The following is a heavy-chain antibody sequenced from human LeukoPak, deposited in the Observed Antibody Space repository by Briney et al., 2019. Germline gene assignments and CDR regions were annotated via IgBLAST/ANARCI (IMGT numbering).Heavy chain of an antibody. D-gene: IGHD3-10*02. Sequence: GGSLRLSCAASGFTFSSYAMHWVRQAPGKGLEWVAIISYDGSKTYYADSVKGRFTISRDNSKNTLYLQMNSLRAEDTAVYYCAELGITIIGGVWGKGTTVTISS. CDR2: ISYDGSKT. J-gene: IGHJ6*04. CDR3: AELGITIIGGV. V-gene: IGHV3-30*04. CDR1: GFTFSSYA.